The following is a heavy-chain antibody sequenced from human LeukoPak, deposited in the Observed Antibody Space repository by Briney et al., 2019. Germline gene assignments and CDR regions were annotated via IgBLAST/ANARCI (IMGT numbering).Heavy chain of an antibody. CDR3: AKDPRGVAAGTFDY. V-gene: IGHV3-33*06. J-gene: IGHJ4*02. CDR1: GFTFSSYG. CDR2: IWYDGSNK. Sequence: GGSLRLSCAASGFTFSSYGMHWVRQAPGKGLEWVAVIWYDGSNKYYADSVKGRFTISRDNSKNTLYLQMNSLRAEDTAVYYCAKDPRGVAAGTFDYWGQGTLVTVSS. D-gene: IGHD6-13*01.